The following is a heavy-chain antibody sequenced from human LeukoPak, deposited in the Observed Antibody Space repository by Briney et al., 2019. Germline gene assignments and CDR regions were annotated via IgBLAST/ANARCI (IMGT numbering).Heavy chain of an antibody. CDR2: IYLGDSDV. CDR1: GNSFTNSW. Sequence: GEPLKISCQGSGNSFTNSWIGWVRQMPGKGLEWMGIIYLGDSDVRYSPSFRGQVTISADKSISPAYLRWSSLKDSDTAMYYCARHGGKYSHSIDSWGQGTLVTVSS. D-gene: IGHD3-16*01. J-gene: IGHJ4*02. CDR3: ARHGGKYSHSIDS. V-gene: IGHV5-51*01.